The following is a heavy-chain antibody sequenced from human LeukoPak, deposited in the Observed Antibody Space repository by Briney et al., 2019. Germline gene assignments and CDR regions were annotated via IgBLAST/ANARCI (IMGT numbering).Heavy chain of an antibody. CDR2: IYSGGYT. V-gene: IGHV3-66*01. J-gene: IGHJ3*02. Sequence: PGGSLRLSCAASGFSVSSNYMSWVRQAPGKGLEWVSVIYSGGYTYYADSVKGRFTISRDNSKNSLYLQMNSLRAEDTAVYYYASILWFGEFDSFDIWGQGTMVTVSS. CDR1: GFSVSSNY. D-gene: IGHD3-10*01. CDR3: ASILWFGEFDSFDI.